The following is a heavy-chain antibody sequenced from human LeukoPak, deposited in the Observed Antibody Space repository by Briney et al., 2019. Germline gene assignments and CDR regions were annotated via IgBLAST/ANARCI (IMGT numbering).Heavy chain of an antibody. CDR3: ARDLLDSVSYYYYGMDV. CDR1: GYTFTSYA. V-gene: IGHV1-18*01. J-gene: IGHJ6*02. D-gene: IGHD3-9*01. CDR2: ISAYNGNT. Sequence: ASVKVSCKASGYTFTSYAMHWVRQAPGQGLEWMGWISAYNGNTNYAQKLQGRVTMTTDTSTSTAYMELRSLRSDDTAVYYCARDLLDSVSYYYYGMDVWGQGTTVTVSS.